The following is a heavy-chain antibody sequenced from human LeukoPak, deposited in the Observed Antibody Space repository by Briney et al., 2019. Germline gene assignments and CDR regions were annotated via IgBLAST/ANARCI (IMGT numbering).Heavy chain of an antibody. CDR1: GFTFSSYG. CDR3: ARSPRNPPDAFDI. V-gene: IGHV3-23*01. Sequence: GGSLRLSCAASGFTFSSYGMSWVRQVSGRGLEWVAGISGSGGDTYYTDSVKGRFTISRDNSKNTLYLQMNSLRAADTAVYYCARSPRNPPDAFDIWGQGTMVTVSS. D-gene: IGHD1-14*01. J-gene: IGHJ3*02. CDR2: ISGSGGDT.